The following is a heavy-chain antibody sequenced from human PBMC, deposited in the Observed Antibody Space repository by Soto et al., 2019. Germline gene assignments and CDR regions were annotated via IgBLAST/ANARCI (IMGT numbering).Heavy chain of an antibody. D-gene: IGHD3-16*02. CDR2: MNPNSGNT. CDR3: AGGGGSYIWGSYRSHFDY. V-gene: IGHV1-8*01. Sequence: ASVKVSCKASGYTFTSYDINWVRQATGQGLEWMGWMNPNSGNTGYAQKFQGRVTMTRNTSISKAYMELSSLRSEDTAVYYCAGGGGSYIWGSYRSHFDYWGQGTLVTVSS. CDR1: GYTFTSYD. J-gene: IGHJ4*02.